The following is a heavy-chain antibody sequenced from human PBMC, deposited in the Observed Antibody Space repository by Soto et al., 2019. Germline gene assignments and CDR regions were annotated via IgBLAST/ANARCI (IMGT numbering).Heavy chain of an antibody. V-gene: IGHV1-18*01. CDR1: GYTFTSYG. D-gene: IGHD5-18*01. CDR3: ARDVDTAIVTYYYYGMDV. Sequence: QVQMVQSGAEVKKPGASVKVSCKASGYTFTSYGISWVRQAPGQGLEWMGWISAYNGNTNYAQKLQGRVTMTTDTSTSTAYMELRSMRSDDTAVYYCARDVDTAIVTYYYYGMDVWVQGATVTVSS. CDR2: ISAYNGNT. J-gene: IGHJ6*02.